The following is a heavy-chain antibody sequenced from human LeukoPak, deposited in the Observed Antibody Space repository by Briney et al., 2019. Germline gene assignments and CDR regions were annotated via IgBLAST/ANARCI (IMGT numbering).Heavy chain of an antibody. V-gene: IGHV3-53*01. D-gene: IGHD3-3*01. J-gene: IGHJ4*02. CDR2: IHNDGST. CDR1: GFIVSSTY. CDR3: ADLARDY. Sequence: GGSLRLSCAVSGFIVSSTYMTWVRQAPGKWLEWVSVIHNDGSTYHADSVKGRFTISRDNSKNTLYLQMNSLRVEDTAAYYCADLARDYWGQGTLVTVSS.